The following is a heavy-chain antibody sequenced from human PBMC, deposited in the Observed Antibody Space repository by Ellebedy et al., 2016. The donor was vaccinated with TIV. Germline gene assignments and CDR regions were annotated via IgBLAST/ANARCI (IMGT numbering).Heavy chain of an antibody. CDR3: ARDGIVGGTTEYYFDY. CDR2: INSDGRST. D-gene: IGHD1-26*01. J-gene: IGHJ4*02. CDR1: GFTFSGNW. V-gene: IGHV3-74*01. Sequence: PGGSLRLSCAASGFTFSGNWMHWVRQAPGKGLVWVSRINSDGRSTTYADSVKGRFTISRDHAKNTLYLQMNSLRAEDTAVYYCARDGIVGGTTEYYFDYWGQGTLVTVSS.